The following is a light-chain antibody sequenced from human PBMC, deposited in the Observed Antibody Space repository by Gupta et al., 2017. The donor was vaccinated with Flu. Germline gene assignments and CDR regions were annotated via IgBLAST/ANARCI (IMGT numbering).Light chain of an antibody. Sequence: DIQMTQSPSSLSASLGDRVTITCRASQRISRYLNWYQQKPGKAPKLLIYAASRVKSGVPSRFSGSGSGTDFTLTISRRQPEDFANYYCQHRDSTPRTFGQGTKVEIK. V-gene: IGKV1-39*01. CDR2: AAS. J-gene: IGKJ1*01. CDR1: QRISRY. CDR3: QHRDSTPRT.